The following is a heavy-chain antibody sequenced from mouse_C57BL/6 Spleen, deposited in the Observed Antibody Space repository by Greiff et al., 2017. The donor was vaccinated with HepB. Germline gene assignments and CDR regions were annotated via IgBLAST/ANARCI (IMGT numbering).Heavy chain of an antibody. Sequence: VQLQQSGAELVKPGASVKLSCKASGYTFTSYWMHWLKQRPGQGLEWIGMIHPNSGSTNYNEKFKSKATLTVDKSSSTAYMQLSSLTSEDSAVYYCARWYYGSSSAWFAYWGQGTLVTVSA. CDR2: IHPNSGST. V-gene: IGHV1-64*01. CDR3: ARWYYGSSSAWFAY. CDR1: GYTFTSYW. D-gene: IGHD1-1*01. J-gene: IGHJ3*01.